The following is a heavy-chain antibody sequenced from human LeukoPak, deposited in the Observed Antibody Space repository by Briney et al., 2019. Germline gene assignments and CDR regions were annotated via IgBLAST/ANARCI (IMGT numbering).Heavy chain of an antibody. V-gene: IGHV3-21*01. CDR1: GFTFSSYS. CDR2: ISSSSSYI. CDR3: ARDPGLAAAGTGY. J-gene: IGHJ4*02. Sequence: PGGSLRLSCVASGFTFSSYSMNWVRQAPGKGLEWVSSISSSSSYIYYADSMKGRFTISRDNAKNSLYLQMNSLRAEDTAVYYCARDPGLAAAGTGYWGQGTLVTVSS. D-gene: IGHD6-13*01.